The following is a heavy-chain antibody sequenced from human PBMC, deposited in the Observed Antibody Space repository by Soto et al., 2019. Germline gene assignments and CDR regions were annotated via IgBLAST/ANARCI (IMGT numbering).Heavy chain of an antibody. CDR1: GFSFTTYW. V-gene: IGHV5-51*03. D-gene: IGHD4-17*01. Sequence: QLVQSGAAVKEPGASLKIACKGSGFSFTTYWIAWERQMPGKGLEWMGIIYPGDSKTTYSPSFQGQVTISADKSISTAYLQWSSLKASDTAMYYCARVLIYGGNSEASEVWGQGKRVTVSS. J-gene: IGHJ3*01. CDR2: IYPGDSKT. CDR3: ARVLIYGGNSEASEV.